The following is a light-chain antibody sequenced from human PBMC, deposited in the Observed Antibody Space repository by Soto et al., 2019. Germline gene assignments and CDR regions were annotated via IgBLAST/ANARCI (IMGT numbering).Light chain of an antibody. Sequence: EIVMTLSPATLSVSQGERATLSCRASQSLSFNLAWYQQKPGQAPRLLIYAASTRATGIPARFSGSGSGTEFTLSISRLDPADFAVYYCQHYAASPWAFGPGTKVDIK. CDR1: QSLSFN. CDR3: QHYAASPWA. CDR2: AAS. J-gene: IGKJ1*01. V-gene: IGKV3-15*01.